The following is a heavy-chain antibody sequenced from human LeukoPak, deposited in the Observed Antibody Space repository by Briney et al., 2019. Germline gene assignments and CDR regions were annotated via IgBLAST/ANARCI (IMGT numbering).Heavy chain of an antibody. V-gene: IGHV4-59*01. D-gene: IGHD2-15*01. CDR1: AGSISTYY. CDR2: IYSSGST. Sequence: SETLSLTCTVSAGSISTYYWNWIRQPPGQGLEWIGYIYSSGSTKYNPSLKSRVTISVDKSKNQFSLRLTSLTAADTAVYYCARDDCSGAGCYYYWGQGTLVTVSS. J-gene: IGHJ4*02. CDR3: ARDDCSGAGCYYY.